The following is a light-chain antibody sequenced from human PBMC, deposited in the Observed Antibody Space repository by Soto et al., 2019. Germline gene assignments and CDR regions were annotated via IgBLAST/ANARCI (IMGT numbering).Light chain of an antibody. CDR1: QHISSW. CDR3: QHYKAFSPWT. Sequence: DIQMTQSPSALSASVGDRVTITCRASQHISSWLAWYQQKPGKAPKSLIYDASSLESGVPSRLSGSGSGTEFTLTINNLQPDDSATYYCQHYKAFSPWTFGQGTKVEIK. J-gene: IGKJ1*01. CDR2: DAS. V-gene: IGKV1-5*01.